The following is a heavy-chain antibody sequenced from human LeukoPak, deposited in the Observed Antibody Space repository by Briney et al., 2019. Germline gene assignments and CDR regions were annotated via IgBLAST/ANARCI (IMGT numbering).Heavy chain of an antibody. D-gene: IGHD4-17*01. Sequence: PSGTLSLTCTVSGDSIIGYYWSWIRQPPGKGLEWIGYIYYSGSTNYNPSLKSRVTISVDTSKNQFSLKLSSVTAADTAVYYCARQGDRGIHDYGDYISDLFDYWGQGTLVTVSS. J-gene: IGHJ4*02. CDR2: IYYSGST. CDR1: GDSIIGYY. V-gene: IGHV4-59*01. CDR3: ARQGDRGIHDYGDYISDLFDY.